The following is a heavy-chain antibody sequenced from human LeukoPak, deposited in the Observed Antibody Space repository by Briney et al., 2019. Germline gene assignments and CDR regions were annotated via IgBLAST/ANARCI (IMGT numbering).Heavy chain of an antibody. J-gene: IGHJ4*02. CDR1: GFTFSSYS. Sequence: TGGSLRLSCAASGFTFSSYSMNWVRQAPGKGLEWVSSISSSSSYIYYADSVKGRFTISRDNAKKSLYLQMNSLRAEDTAVYYCARPSWQWLAFDYWGQGTLVTVSS. V-gene: IGHV3-21*01. CDR2: ISSSSSYI. D-gene: IGHD6-19*01. CDR3: ARPSWQWLAFDY.